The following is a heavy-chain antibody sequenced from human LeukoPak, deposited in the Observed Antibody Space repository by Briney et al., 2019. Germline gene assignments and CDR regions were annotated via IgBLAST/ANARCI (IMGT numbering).Heavy chain of an antibody. D-gene: IGHD3-3*02. CDR1: GGSISSSSYY. Sequence: SETLSLTCTVSGGSISSSSYYWGWIRQPPGKGLEWIGSIYYSGSTYYNPSLKSRVTISVDTSKNQFSLKLSSVTAADTAVYYCARGIRPGSLDYWGQGTLVTVSS. CDR2: IYYSGST. J-gene: IGHJ4*02. V-gene: IGHV4-39*07. CDR3: ARGIRPGSLDY.